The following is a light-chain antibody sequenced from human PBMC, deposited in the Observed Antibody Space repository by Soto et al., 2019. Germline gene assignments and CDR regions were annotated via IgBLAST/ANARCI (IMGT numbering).Light chain of an antibody. Sequence: DIQMTQSPSTLSASVGDRVNITCRASQSISSWLAWYQQKAGEAPKLLMYKASTLDSGVPSRFSGSGSGTEFTLTISSLQPDDFATYYCQQYNSYSTFGQGTKVDI. V-gene: IGKV1-5*03. J-gene: IGKJ1*01. CDR1: QSISSW. CDR3: QQYNSYST. CDR2: KAS.